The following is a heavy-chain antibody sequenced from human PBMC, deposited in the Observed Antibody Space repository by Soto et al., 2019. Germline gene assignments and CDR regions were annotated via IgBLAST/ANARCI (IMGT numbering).Heavy chain of an antibody. CDR3: AKALGQFCFDY. V-gene: IGHV3-23*01. J-gene: IGHJ4*02. CDR2: ITGSGANT. Sequence: TGGSLRLSCAASGFAFSNYAMNWVRQAPGKGLEWVSSITGSGANTYYADSVKGRFTISRDNSKNTLSLQMNSLRAEDTALYYCAKALGQFCFDYWGQGTLVTVSS. D-gene: IGHD7-27*01. CDR1: GFAFSNYA.